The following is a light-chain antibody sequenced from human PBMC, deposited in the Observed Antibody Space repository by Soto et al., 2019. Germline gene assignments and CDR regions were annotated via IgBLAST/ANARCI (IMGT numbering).Light chain of an antibody. CDR1: ISDVGAYNY. Sequence: HSPLTHAASVYGSRGQSIIMSCTGTISDVGAYNYVSWYQQHPDKAPKVMIYEVTNRPSGVSNRFSGSTSGNTAYLTISGLQADDEADYYCSSYTRSDIFVFGTGTKVTVL. J-gene: IGLJ1*01. CDR3: SSYTRSDIFV. V-gene: IGLV2-14*01. CDR2: EVT.